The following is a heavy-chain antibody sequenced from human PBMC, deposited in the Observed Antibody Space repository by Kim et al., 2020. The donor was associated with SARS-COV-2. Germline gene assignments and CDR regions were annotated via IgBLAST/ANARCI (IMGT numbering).Heavy chain of an antibody. CDR1: GGSFSGYY. J-gene: IGHJ3*02. V-gene: IGHV4-34*01. CDR3: ARGGSGDGTVHDAFDI. Sequence: SETLSLTSAVYGGSFSGYYWSWIRQPPGKGLEWIGEINHSGSTNYNPSLKSRVTISVDTSKNQFSLKLSSVTAADTAVYYCARGGSGDGTVHDAFDIWGQGTMVTVSS. D-gene: IGHD7-27*01. CDR2: INHSGST.